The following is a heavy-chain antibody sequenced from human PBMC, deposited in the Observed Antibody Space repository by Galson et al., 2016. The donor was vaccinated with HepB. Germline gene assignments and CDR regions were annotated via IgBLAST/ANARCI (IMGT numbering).Heavy chain of an antibody. J-gene: IGHJ4*02. V-gene: IGHV4-38-2*02. CDR2: IYHSGST. D-gene: IGHD4-23*01. CDR3: ARTYPDYGGFLDY. Sequence: LSLTCTVSGYSISSGYYWGWIRQPPGKGLEWIGSIYHSGSTYYNPSLKSRVTISVDTSNKQFSLKLSSVTAADTAVYYCARTYPDYGGFLDYWGQGTLVTVSS. CDR1: GYSISSGYY.